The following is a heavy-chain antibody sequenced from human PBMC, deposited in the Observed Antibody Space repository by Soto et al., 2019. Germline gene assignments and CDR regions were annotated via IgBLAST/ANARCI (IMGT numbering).Heavy chain of an antibody. V-gene: IGHV4-39*01. CDR3: ARRTGGNLLPYYGMDV. D-gene: IGHD1-1*01. CDR1: GGSVSSGSYY. Sequence: PSETLSLTCTVSGGSVSSGSYYWSWIRQPPGKGLEWIGCIYYSGSTYYNPSLKSRVTISVDTSKNQFSLKLSSVTAAATAVYYCARRTGGNLLPYYGMDVWGQGTMVTVSS. CDR2: IYYSGST. J-gene: IGHJ6*02.